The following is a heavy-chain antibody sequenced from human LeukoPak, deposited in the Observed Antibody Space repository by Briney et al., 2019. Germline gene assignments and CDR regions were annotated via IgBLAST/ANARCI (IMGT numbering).Heavy chain of an antibody. V-gene: IGHV1-69*04. D-gene: IGHD6-19*01. Sequence: ASVTVSCKASGGTFSSYAISWVRQAPGQGLEWMGRIIPILGIANYAQKFQGRVTITADKSTSTAYMELSSLRSEDTAVYYCARGPKQWLVPDYWGQGTLVTVSS. J-gene: IGHJ4*02. CDR3: ARGPKQWLVPDY. CDR1: GGTFSSYA. CDR2: IIPILGIA.